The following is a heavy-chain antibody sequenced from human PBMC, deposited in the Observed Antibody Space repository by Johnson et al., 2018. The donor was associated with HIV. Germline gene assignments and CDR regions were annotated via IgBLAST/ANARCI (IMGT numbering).Heavy chain of an antibody. V-gene: IGHV3-11*01. CDR3: AKDIASGYTNGGTLDI. CDR2: ISSSGSTI. J-gene: IGHJ3*02. CDR1: GFTFSDYY. Sequence: QVQLVESGGGLVKPGGSLRLSCAASGFTFSDYYMSWIRQAPGKGLEWVSYISSSGSTIYYADSVKGRFTISRDNAKNTLHLQMNSLRPEDTGLYYCAKDIASGYTNGGTLDIWGQGTMVTVSS. D-gene: IGHD6-19*01.